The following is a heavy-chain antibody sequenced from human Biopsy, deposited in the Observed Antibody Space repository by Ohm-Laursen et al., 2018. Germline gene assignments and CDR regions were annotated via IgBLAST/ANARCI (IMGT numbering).Heavy chain of an antibody. V-gene: IGHV4-59*01. CDR3: ARVEAGTYDALDI. Sequence: SETLSLTCSVSGGSMTGYEWSWIRLAPGKGLEWIGYIYYSGGTKYNPSLASRVTFSVDMSKSQCSLKLYSVAAADTAVYYCARVEAGTYDALDIWGQGTLVAVSA. J-gene: IGHJ3*02. CDR2: IYYSGGT. D-gene: IGHD1-26*01. CDR1: GGSMTGYE.